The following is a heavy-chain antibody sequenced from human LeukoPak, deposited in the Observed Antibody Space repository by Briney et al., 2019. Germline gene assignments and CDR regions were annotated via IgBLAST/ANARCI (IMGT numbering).Heavy chain of an antibody. V-gene: IGHV1-8*01. J-gene: IGHJ5*02. CDR2: MNPNSGNT. CDR1: GYTFTSYD. D-gene: IGHD3-10*01. Sequence: ASVKVSCKASGYTFTSYDINWVRQATGQGLEWMGWMNPNSGNTGYAQKFQGRVTMTRNTSISTAYMELSSLRFEDTAVYYCARSGAGHQLWFGGMKKGNNWFDPWGQGTLVTVSS. CDR3: ARSGAGHQLWFGGMKKGNNWFDP.